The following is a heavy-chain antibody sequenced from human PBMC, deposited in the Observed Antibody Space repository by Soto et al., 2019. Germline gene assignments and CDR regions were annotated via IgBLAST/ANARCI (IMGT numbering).Heavy chain of an antibody. V-gene: IGHV3-74*03. Sequence: PGGSLRLSCAASGFTFGYYWIIWVRQPPGKGPEWVSRMTGDGRTTQYADSVKGRFTASRDNAKSTLYLQMNSLRAEDTAVYYCATAEVDYWGPGTLVTVSS. CDR2: MTGDGRTT. CDR3: ATAEVDY. CDR1: GFTFGYYW. J-gene: IGHJ4*02.